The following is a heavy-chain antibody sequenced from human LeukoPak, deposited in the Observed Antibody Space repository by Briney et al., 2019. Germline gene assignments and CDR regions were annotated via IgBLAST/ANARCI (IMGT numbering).Heavy chain of an antibody. J-gene: IGHJ4*02. V-gene: IGHV4-59*08. Sequence: SETLSLTCTVSGGSISSFYWSWIRQPPGKGLEWVGYIYYTGSTSYNPSLKSRVTISVDTSKNQFSLHLSSVTAADTAVYYCARRPPLLGFVGFDYWGQGILVTVSS. D-gene: IGHD3-10*01. CDR2: IYYTGST. CDR1: GGSISSFY. CDR3: ARRPPLLGFVGFDY.